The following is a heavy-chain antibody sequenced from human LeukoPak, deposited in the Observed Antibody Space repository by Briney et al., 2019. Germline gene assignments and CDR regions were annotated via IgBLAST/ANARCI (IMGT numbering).Heavy chain of an antibody. CDR2: ISAYNGNT. D-gene: IGHD3-10*01. Sequence: GASVKVSCKASGYTFTSYGISWVRQAPGQGLEWVGWISAYNGNTNYAQKLQGRVTMTTDTSTSTAYMELRSLRSDDTAVYYCARVVVVRGVIDTFDIWGQGTMVTVSS. CDR1: GYTFTSYG. V-gene: IGHV1-18*01. J-gene: IGHJ3*02. CDR3: ARVVVVRGVIDTFDI.